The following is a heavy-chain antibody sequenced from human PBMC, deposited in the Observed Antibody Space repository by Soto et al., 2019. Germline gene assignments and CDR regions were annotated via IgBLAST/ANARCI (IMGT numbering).Heavy chain of an antibody. J-gene: IGHJ4*02. Sequence: QVQLVQSGAEVKKPGASVKVSCKASGYTFTGYYMHWVRHAPGQGLEWMGWINPNSGGTNYAQKFQGWVTMTRDTSISTAYMSLSRLRSDDTAVYYCARDARGDEAPMDYWGQGTLVTVSS. V-gene: IGHV1-2*04. CDR2: INPNSGGT. CDR3: ARDARGDEAPMDY. D-gene: IGHD3-10*01. CDR1: GYTFTGYY.